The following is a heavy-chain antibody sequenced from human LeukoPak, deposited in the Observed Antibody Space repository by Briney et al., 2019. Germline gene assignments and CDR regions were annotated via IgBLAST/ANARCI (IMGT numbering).Heavy chain of an antibody. V-gene: IGHV3-11*01. CDR1: GFTFSDYY. CDR2: VSTTSLTI. Sequence: PGGSLRLSCAASGFTFSDYYMTWVRQAPGKGLEWLAYVSTTSLTIYYAVSVKGRFTISRDNAKNSVYLQMNSLGVDDTAVYYCARGGAWTGTYPYCQYWGQGSLVTVSS. D-gene: IGHD3/OR15-3a*01. CDR3: ARGGAWTGTYPYCQY. J-gene: IGHJ4*02.